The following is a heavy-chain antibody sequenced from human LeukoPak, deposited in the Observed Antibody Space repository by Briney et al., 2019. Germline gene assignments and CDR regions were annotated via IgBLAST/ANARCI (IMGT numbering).Heavy chain of an antibody. CDR3: ARDTPTVLIHTYV. Sequence: GGSLRLSCTASGFIVTNNYINWVRQAPGKGLEWVSLVYSGGSTYYADSVKGRFTISRDNSKNMVYLQMNCLRAEDTAMYYCARDTPTVLIHTYVWGQGTLVTVSS. V-gene: IGHV3-66*01. CDR1: GFIVTNNY. D-gene: IGHD2-8*01. CDR2: VYSGGST. J-gene: IGHJ4*02.